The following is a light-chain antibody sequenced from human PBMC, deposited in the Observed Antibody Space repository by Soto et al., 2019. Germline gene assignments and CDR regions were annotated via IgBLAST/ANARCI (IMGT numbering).Light chain of an antibody. CDR1: QSISSW. Sequence: DIQIPQSPSTLSASVGARVTITCRASQSISSWLAWYQQKPGKAPKILIYKASILESWVPSRFSGSGSGTEFTLTISRLQPDDFATYYCQHYNIYSETFGQGTKV. CDR2: KAS. J-gene: IGKJ1*01. CDR3: QHYNIYSET. V-gene: IGKV1-5*03.